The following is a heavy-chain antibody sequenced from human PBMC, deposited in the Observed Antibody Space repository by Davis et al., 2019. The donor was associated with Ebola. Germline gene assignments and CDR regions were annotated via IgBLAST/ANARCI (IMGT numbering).Heavy chain of an antibody. CDR1: GFIFSDYA. J-gene: IGHJ4*02. CDR2: ITDDGGAT. Sequence: PGGSLRLSCTASGFIFSDYALTWVRQGPGRGLEWVSIITDDGGATYYADSVKGRFTISRDNSKSILYLQMNGLRAEDTATYYCGRKCVPQGSTSCYFYWGQGTLVSVS. D-gene: IGHD2-2*01. V-gene: IGHV3-23*01. CDR3: GRKCVPQGSTSCYFY.